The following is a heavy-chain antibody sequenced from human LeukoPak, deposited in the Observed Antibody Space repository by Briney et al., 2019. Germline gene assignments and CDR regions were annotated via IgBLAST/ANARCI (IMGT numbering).Heavy chain of an antibody. Sequence: SETLSLTCTVSGGSISSSSYYWGWIRQPPGKGLEWIGSIYYSGSTYYNPSLKSRVTISVDTSKNQFSLKLSSVTAADTAVYYCARDSSSWYRGEYYFDYWGQGTLVTVSS. V-gene: IGHV4-39*01. CDR2: IYYSGST. CDR3: ARDSSSWYRGEYYFDY. J-gene: IGHJ4*02. CDR1: GGSISSSSYY. D-gene: IGHD6-13*01.